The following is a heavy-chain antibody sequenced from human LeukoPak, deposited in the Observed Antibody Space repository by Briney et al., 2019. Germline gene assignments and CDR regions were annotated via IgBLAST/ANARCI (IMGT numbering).Heavy chain of an antibody. CDR2: IKQDGSEK. V-gene: IGHV3-7*05. D-gene: IGHD6-19*01. J-gene: IGHJ4*02. CDR1: GFTFSSHW. CDR3: ATGIYSSGY. Sequence: HAGGSLSLSCAASGFTFSSHWMSWVRQAPGIGLEWVASIKQDGSEKNYVDSVKGRFTISRDNAKNSLYLQMNNLRADDTAVYYCATGIYSSGYWGQGTLVTVSS.